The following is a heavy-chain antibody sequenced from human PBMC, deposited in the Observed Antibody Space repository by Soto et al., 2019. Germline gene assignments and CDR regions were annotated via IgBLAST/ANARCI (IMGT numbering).Heavy chain of an antibody. CDR2: IIPIFGTA. Sequence: SVKVSCKASGGTFSSYAISWVRPAPGQGLEWMGGIIPIFGTANYAQKFQGRVTITADESTGTAYMELSSLRSEDTAVYYCARRVPKGSYWYVDLWGRGALVTVSS. CDR3: ARRVPKGSYWYVDL. V-gene: IGHV1-69*13. J-gene: IGHJ2*01. CDR1: GGTFSSYA.